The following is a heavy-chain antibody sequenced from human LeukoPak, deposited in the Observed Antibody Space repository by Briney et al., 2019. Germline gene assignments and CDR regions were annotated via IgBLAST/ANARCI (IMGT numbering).Heavy chain of an antibody. CDR2: IIPIFGTA. CDR3: AGTGTKTYYYDSSGYYYD. CDR1: GGTFNSYA. Sequence: KVSCXASGGTFNSYAISWVRQAPGQGLEWMGGIIPIFGTANYAQKFQGRVTITADESTSTAYMELSSLRSEDTAVYYCAGTGTKTYYYDSSGYYYDWGQGTLVAVSS. J-gene: IGHJ4*02. D-gene: IGHD3-22*01. V-gene: IGHV1-69*01.